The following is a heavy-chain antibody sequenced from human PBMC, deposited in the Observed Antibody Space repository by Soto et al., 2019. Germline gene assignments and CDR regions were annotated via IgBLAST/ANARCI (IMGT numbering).Heavy chain of an antibody. Sequence: QVQLVQSGAEVKKPGSSVKVSCKASGGTFSSYAISWVRQAPGQGLEWMGGIIPIFGTANYAQKFQGRVTIPADEATSTANMELSSLRSEDTAVYSCARDKPRDGYNNFDYWGQGTLVTVSS. V-gene: IGHV1-69*01. CDR2: IIPIFGTA. D-gene: IGHD5-12*01. CDR1: GGTFSSYA. CDR3: ARDKPRDGYNNFDY. J-gene: IGHJ4*02.